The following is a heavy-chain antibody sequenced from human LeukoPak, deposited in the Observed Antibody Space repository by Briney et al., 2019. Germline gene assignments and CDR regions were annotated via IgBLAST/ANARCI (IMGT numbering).Heavy chain of an antibody. D-gene: IGHD3-22*01. V-gene: IGHV3-74*01. Sequence: GGSLRLSCAASGFTVSSNYMSWVRQAPGKGLVWVSLIYGDGSTTRYADSVKGRFTISRDNAKNTVYLQMNSLRAEDTAVYYCARVYESSGYLYWGQGTLVTVSS. CDR2: IYGDGSTT. CDR1: GFTVSSNY. CDR3: ARVYESSGYLY. J-gene: IGHJ4*02.